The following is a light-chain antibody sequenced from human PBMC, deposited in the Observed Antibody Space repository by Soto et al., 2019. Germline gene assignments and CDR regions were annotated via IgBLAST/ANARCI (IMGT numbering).Light chain of an antibody. V-gene: IGLV1-44*01. CDR1: SSNIGSNA. Sequence: QPVLTQPPSASGTPGQRVTISCSGSSSNIGSNAVNWYQQLPGTAPKLLIYRNNQRPSGVPDRFSASKSGTSASLAISGLQSEDEADYYCAAWDDSLNGPVFGGGTKLTVL. CDR3: AAWDDSLNGPV. J-gene: IGLJ2*01. CDR2: RNN.